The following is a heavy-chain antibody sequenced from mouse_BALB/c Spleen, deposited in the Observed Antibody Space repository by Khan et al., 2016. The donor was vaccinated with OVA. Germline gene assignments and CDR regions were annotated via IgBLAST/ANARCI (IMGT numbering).Heavy chain of an antibody. CDR1: GYTFTDYA. J-gene: IGHJ3*01. D-gene: IGHD1-1*02. V-gene: IGHV1S137*01. CDR3: ATGGKFAY. Sequence: QVQLKESGAELVRPGVSVKISCKGSGYTFTDYAMHWVKQSHAKSLEWIGVISTYYGDVDYSQKFKGKATMTVDRSSSTAYMELARLTSEDSAIYYCATGGKFAYWGQGTLVTVSA. CDR2: ISTYYGDV.